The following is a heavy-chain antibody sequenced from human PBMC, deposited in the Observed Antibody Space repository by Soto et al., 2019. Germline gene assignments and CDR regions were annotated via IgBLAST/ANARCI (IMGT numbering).Heavy chain of an antibody. CDR3: ARALGVGASYYFQH. CDR2: INAGNGNT. J-gene: IGHJ1*01. V-gene: IGHV1-3*01. CDR1: GYTFTSYA. Sequence: QVQPVQSGAEVKKPGASVKVSCKASGYTFTSYAMHWVRQAPGQRLEWMGWINAGNGNTKYPQKFQGRVTITRDTSASTAYMELSSLRSEDTAVYYCARALGVGASYYFQHWGQGTLVTVSS. D-gene: IGHD1-26*01.